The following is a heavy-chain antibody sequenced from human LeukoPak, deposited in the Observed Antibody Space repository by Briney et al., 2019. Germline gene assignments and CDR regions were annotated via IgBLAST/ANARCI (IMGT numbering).Heavy chain of an antibody. J-gene: IGHJ4*02. V-gene: IGHV3-23*01. Sequence: GGSLRLSCAASGFIFSSHGMSWVRQAPGKGLEWVSNISGSGSGGNTYYADSVKGRFTISRDSSKNTLYLQMNSLRAEDTAVYYCAKSGLNRFDYWGQGTLVTVSS. CDR3: AKSGLNRFDY. CDR2: ISGSGSGGNT. D-gene: IGHD2-15*01. CDR1: GFIFSSHG.